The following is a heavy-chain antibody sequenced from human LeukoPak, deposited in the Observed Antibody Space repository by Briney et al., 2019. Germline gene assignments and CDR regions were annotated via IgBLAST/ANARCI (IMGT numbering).Heavy chain of an antibody. Sequence: PGASLRLSCVASGFTFCNYAMSWVRQAPGKGVEWVSAITGSGDSTFNADSVKGRFTISRDNSKNTLHLQMNNLRAEDTAIYYCAKSRIVVVTAIDYWGQGILVTVSS. J-gene: IGHJ4*02. CDR3: AKSRIVVVTAIDY. CDR2: ITGSGDST. V-gene: IGHV3-23*01. D-gene: IGHD2-21*02. CDR1: GFTFCNYA.